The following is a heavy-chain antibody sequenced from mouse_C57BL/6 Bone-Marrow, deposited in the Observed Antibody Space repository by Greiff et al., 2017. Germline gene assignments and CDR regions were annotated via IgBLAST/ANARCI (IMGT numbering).Heavy chain of an antibody. J-gene: IGHJ3*01. CDR2: ISSGGSYT. D-gene: IGHD1-1*01. Sequence: DVQLQESGGDLVKPGGSLKLSCAASGFTFSSYGMSWVRQTPDKRLEWVATISSGGSYTYYPDSVKGRFTISRDNAKNTLYLQMSSLKSEDTAMYYCASRITTVAYWGQGTLVTVSA. V-gene: IGHV5-6*01. CDR1: GFTFSSYG. CDR3: ASRITTVAY.